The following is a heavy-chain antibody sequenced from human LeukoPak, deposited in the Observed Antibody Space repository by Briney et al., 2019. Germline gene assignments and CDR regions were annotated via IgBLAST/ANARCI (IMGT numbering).Heavy chain of an antibody. J-gene: IGHJ4*02. CDR3: ARVAPCTNGVCYIDY. D-gene: IGHD2-8*01. CDR2: INPSGGST. CDR1: GYTFTSYY. Sequence: ASAKVSCKASGYTFTSYYMHWVRQAPGQGLEWMGIINPSGGSTSYAQKFQGRVTMTRDTSTSTVYMELSSLRSEDTAVYYCARVAPCTNGVCYIDYWGQGTLVTVSS. V-gene: IGHV1-46*01.